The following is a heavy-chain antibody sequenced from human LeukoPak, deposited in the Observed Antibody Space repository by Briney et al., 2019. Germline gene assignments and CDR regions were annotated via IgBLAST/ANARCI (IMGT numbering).Heavy chain of an antibody. V-gene: IGHV4-34*01. Sequence: SETLSLTCAVYGGSFSGYYWSWIRQPPGKGLEWIGEINHSGSTNYNPSLKSRVTISIDTSKNRFSLKLSSVTAADTAVYYCARGSEKNDYWGQGTLVTVSS. CDR1: GGSFSGYY. D-gene: IGHD1-14*01. CDR2: INHSGST. J-gene: IGHJ4*02. CDR3: ARGSEKNDY.